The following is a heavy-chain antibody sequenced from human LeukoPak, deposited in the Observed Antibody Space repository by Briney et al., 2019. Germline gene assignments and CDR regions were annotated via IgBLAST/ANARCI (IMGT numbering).Heavy chain of an antibody. CDR3: AKGPNPYCSSTSCYAP. CDR1: GFTFDDYA. V-gene: IGHV3-43*02. D-gene: IGHD2-2*01. J-gene: IGHJ5*02. Sequence: GGSLRLSCAASGFTFDDYATHWVRQAPGKGLEWVSLISGDGGSTYYADSVKGRFTISRDNSKNSQYLQMNSLRTEDTALYYCAKGPNPYCSSTSCYAPWGQGTLVTVSS. CDR2: ISGDGGST.